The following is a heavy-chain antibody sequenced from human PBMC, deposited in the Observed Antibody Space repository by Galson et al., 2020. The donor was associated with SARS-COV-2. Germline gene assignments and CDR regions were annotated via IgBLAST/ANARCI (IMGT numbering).Heavy chain of an antibody. V-gene: IGHV3-7*03. J-gene: IGHJ5*02. CDR2: IHRDGNEK. CDR1: GFTFSNYW. CDR3: ARDVDIGLFDP. D-gene: IGHD5-12*01. Sequence: TGGSLRLSCGASGFTFSNYWMNWVRQAPGKGLEWVASIHRDGNEKYYVDSVKGRFTISRDNAKNSLFLQMNNLRGDDTATYYCARDVDIGLFDPWGQGTLVTVSS.